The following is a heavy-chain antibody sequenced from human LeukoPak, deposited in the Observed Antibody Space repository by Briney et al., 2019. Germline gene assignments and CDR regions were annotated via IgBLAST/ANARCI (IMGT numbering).Heavy chain of an antibody. CDR2: MNPNSGNT. Sequence: ASVKVSCKASGYTFTGYYMHWVRQATGQGLEWMGWMNPNSGNTGYAQKFQGRVTITRNTSISTAYMELSRLRSDDTAVYYCARHDFWSGYYTMLDYWGQGTLVTVSS. CDR1: GYTFTGYY. D-gene: IGHD3-3*01. CDR3: ARHDFWSGYYTMLDY. V-gene: IGHV1-8*03. J-gene: IGHJ4*02.